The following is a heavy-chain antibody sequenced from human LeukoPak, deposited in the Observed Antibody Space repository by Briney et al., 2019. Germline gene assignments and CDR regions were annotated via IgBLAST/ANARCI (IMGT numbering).Heavy chain of an antibody. J-gene: IGHJ4*02. CDR3: TTDRMVYGGSEFTIFGVVIMLDY. D-gene: IGHD3-3*01. CDR2: IKGKTDGGTT. V-gene: IGHV3-15*01. CDR1: GFTFSNAW. Sequence: GGSLRLSCAASGFTFSNAWMSWVRQAPGKGLEWVGRIKGKTDGGTTDYAAPVKGRFTISRDDSKNTLYLQMNSLKTEDTAVYYCTTDRMVYGGSEFTIFGVVIMLDYWGQGTLVTVSS.